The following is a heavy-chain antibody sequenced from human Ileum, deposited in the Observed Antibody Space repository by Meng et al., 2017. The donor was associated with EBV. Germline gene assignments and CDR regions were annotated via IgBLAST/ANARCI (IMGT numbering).Heavy chain of an antibody. D-gene: IGHD3-10*01. V-gene: IGHV1-18*01. Sequence: VKLGRSGGGVKTPGAAVKVSCKASGYRFTAFGTSWVRQAPGQGPEWMGWITTYNGDTKYAQKFQGRVTMTRETSTNTAYMELTSLRSDDTAVYYCARTYYGSYGFDYWGQGTLVTVSS. CDR2: ITTYNGDT. J-gene: IGHJ4*02. CDR3: ARTYYGSYGFDY. CDR1: GYRFTAFG.